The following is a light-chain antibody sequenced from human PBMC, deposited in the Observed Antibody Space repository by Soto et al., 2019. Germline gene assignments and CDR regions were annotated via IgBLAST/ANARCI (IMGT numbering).Light chain of an antibody. CDR1: QSLLYSSNNKNY. Sequence: DIVMTQSPDSLPVSLGERATINCKSSQSLLYSSNNKNYLAWYQQKPGQPPKLLIFWASTRESGVPDRFSGSGSGTDFTLTISRLQAEEVAVYYCQQYYNTPYSFGQGTKVEIK. CDR2: WAS. J-gene: IGKJ2*03. CDR3: QQYYNTPYS. V-gene: IGKV4-1*01.